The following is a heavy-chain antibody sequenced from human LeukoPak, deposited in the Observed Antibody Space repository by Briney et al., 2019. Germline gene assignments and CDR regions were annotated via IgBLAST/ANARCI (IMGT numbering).Heavy chain of an antibody. J-gene: IGHJ4*02. CDR1: GYTFTGYY. CDR2: IYPNSGAT. CDR3: GTLLSNGPFDY. V-gene: IGHV1-2*02. Sequence: ASVKVSCKASGYTFTGYYMHWVRQAPGQGLEWMGWIYPNSGATKYAQKFQGRVTMTRDTSISTAYLELSGLRSDDTAVYYCGTLLSNGPFDYWGQGSLVTVSS.